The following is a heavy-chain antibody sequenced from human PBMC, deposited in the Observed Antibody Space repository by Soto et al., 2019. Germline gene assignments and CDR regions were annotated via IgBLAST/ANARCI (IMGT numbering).Heavy chain of an antibody. D-gene: IGHD2-2*01. CDR2: IWYDGSNK. V-gene: IGHV3-33*01. J-gene: IGHJ4*02. CDR3: AREGKLLGLLDY. CDR1: GFTFSIYG. Sequence: SHRLAYAASGFTFSIYGMAWDRQAPGKGLEWVAVIWYDGSNKYYADSVKGRFTISRDNSKNTLYLQMNSLRAEDTAVYYCAREGKLLGLLDYWGQGTLVTVSS.